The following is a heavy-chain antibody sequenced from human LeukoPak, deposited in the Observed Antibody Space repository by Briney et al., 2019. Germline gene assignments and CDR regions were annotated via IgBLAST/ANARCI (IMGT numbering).Heavy chain of an antibody. D-gene: IGHD4-23*01. CDR3: ATADYGGNRYFQH. J-gene: IGHJ1*01. CDR2: FDPEDGET. CDR1: GYTLTELC. V-gene: IGHV1-24*01. Sequence: ASVKASCKVSGYTLTELCMHWVRQAPGKGLEWMGGFDPEDGETIYAQKFQGRVTMTEDTSTDTAYMELSSLRSEDTAVYYCATADYGGNRYFQHWGQGTLVTVSS.